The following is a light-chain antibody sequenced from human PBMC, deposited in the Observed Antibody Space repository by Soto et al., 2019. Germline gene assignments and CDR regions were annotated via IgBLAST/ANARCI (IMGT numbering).Light chain of an antibody. CDR1: QSISYY. V-gene: IGKV1-39*01. CDR2: GAS. Sequence: DIQMTQSPSSLSAFVGDRVTITCRASQSISYYLNWYQQKPGKAPKVLLYGASILQTGVPSRFSGSGSGPDFTLTITSLQPEDSATYYCQQSYSTPWTFGQGTEVEIK. J-gene: IGKJ1*01. CDR3: QQSYSTPWT.